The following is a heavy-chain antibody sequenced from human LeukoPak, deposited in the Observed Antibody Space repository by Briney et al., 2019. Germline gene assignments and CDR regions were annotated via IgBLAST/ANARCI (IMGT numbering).Heavy chain of an antibody. J-gene: IGHJ4*02. CDR2: INPSGGRT. V-gene: IGHV1-46*01. D-gene: IGHD6-13*01. Sequence: ASVKVSCKASGYTFTSYYMHWVGQAPGQGLEWMGMINPSGGRTSYEQKFQGRVTMTRDTSTSTVYMELSSLRSEDTAVYYCARVLAAGTPLFDYWGQGTLVTVSS. CDR3: ARVLAAGTPLFDY. CDR1: GYTFTSYY.